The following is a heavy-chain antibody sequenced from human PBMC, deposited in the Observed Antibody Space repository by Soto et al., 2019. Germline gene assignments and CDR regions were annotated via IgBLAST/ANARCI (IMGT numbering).Heavy chain of an antibody. CDR1: GGSISSGDYY. CDR2: MYYSGST. Sequence: QVQLQESGPGLVKPSQTLSLTCTVSGGSISSGDYYWSWIRQPPGKGLEWIAHMYYSGSTYYNPSLKSRVTMSVDTSKNQFSLKLSSVTAADTAMYYCASNYYGLGSYVNRFDPWGQGTLVTVSS. D-gene: IGHD3-10*01. CDR3: ASNYYGLGSYVNRFDP. V-gene: IGHV4-30-4*01. J-gene: IGHJ5*02.